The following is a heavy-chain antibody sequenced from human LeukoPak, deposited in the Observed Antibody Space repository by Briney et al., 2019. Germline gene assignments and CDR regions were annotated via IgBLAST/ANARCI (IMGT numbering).Heavy chain of an antibody. CDR2: INPNSGGT. D-gene: IGHD3-3*01. Sequence: ASVKVSCKASGYTFTGYYMHWVRQAPGQGLEWMGWINPNSGGTNYAQKFQGRVTMTRDTSTSTAYMELSRLRSDDTAVYYCARDGVVTMELDYWGQGTLVTVSS. J-gene: IGHJ4*02. CDR1: GYTFTGYY. CDR3: ARDGVVTMELDY. V-gene: IGHV1-2*02.